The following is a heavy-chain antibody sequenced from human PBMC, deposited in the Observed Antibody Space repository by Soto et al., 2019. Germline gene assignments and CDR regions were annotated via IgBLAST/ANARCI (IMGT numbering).Heavy chain of an antibody. V-gene: IGHV1-69*13. CDR1: GGTFSSYA. CDR3: ARGSIDGYNYGACDY. J-gene: IGHJ4*02. D-gene: IGHD5-18*01. CDR2: IIPIFGTA. Sequence: EASVKVSCKASGGTFSSYAISWVRQAPGQGLEWMGGIIPIFGTANYAQKFQGRVTITADESTSTAYMELSSLRSEDTAVYYCARGSIDGYNYGACDYWGQGTLVTVSS.